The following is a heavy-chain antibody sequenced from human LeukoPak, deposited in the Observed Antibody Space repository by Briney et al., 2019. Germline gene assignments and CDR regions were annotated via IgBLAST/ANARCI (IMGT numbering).Heavy chain of an antibody. Sequence: PGGSLRLSCAASGFTSSSYVMSWVRQAPGKGLVWVSRINSDGSSTTYADSVRGRFTISRDNAKNTLYLQMNSLRAEDTAVYYCARENFEYWAQGTLVTVSS. CDR1: GFTSSSYV. J-gene: IGHJ4*02. V-gene: IGHV3-74*01. CDR2: INSDGSST. CDR3: ARENFEY.